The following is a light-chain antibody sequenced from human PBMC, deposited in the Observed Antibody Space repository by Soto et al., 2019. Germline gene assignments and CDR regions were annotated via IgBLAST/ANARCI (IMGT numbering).Light chain of an antibody. Sequence: EIVLTQSPGTLSLSPGERATLTCRASQSVSSSYLAWYQQKPGQSPRLLIYGASSRATGIPDRFSGSGSGTDFYLTISSLEPEDFAVYFCQQASPAWMFGQGNKVEI. CDR1: QSVSSSY. CDR2: GAS. CDR3: QQASPAWM. J-gene: IGKJ1*01. V-gene: IGKV3-20*01.